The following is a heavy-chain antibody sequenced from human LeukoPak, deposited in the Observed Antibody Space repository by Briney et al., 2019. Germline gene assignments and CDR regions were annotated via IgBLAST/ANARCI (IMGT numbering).Heavy chain of an antibody. D-gene: IGHD2-21*02. CDR1: GFTFSSYA. CDR2: IRGSDGTT. V-gene: IGHV3-23*01. CDR3: ARDHIVAVTDWYFDL. Sequence: GGSLRLSCAASGFTFSSYAMSWVRQAPGKGLEWVSAIRGSDGTTYSADSVKGRFTISRDNSKNTLYLQMNSLRAEDSAIYYCARDHIVAVTDWYFDLWGRGTLVTVSS. J-gene: IGHJ2*01.